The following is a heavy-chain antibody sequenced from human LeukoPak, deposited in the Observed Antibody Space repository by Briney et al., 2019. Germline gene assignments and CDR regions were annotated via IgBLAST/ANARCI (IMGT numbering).Heavy chain of an antibody. Sequence: PGGSLRLSCAASGFTFSSYDMHWVRQATGKGLEWVSGIGTAGDTYHLGSVKGRFTISRENAKNSLYLQMNSLRAGDTAVYYCARASRSAAADFDYWGQGTLVTVSS. CDR2: IGTAGDT. D-gene: IGHD6-13*01. V-gene: IGHV3-13*01. CDR3: ARASRSAAADFDY. CDR1: GFTFSSYD. J-gene: IGHJ4*02.